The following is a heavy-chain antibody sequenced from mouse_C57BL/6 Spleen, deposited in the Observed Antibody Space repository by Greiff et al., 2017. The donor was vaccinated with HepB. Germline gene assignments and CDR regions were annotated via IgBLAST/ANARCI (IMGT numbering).Heavy chain of an antibody. CDR1: GYSITSGYY. V-gene: IGHV3-6*01. CDR2: ISYDGSN. D-gene: IGHD1-1*01. Sequence: DVQLVESGPGLVKPSQSLSLTCSVTGYSITSGYYWNWIRQFPGNKLEWMGYISYDGSNNYNPSLKNRISITRDTSKNQFFLKLNSVTTEDTATYYCARGDLVTTVYWYFDVWGTGTTVTVSS. CDR3: ARGDLVTTVYWYFDV. J-gene: IGHJ1*03.